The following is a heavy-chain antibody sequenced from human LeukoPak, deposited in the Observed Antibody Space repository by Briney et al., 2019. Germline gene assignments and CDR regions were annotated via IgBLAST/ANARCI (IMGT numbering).Heavy chain of an antibody. CDR1: GGSISSGGYY. V-gene: IGHV4-39*01. CDR3: ASYMVRGVILH. CDR2: IYHSGST. Sequence: SETLSLTCTVSGGSISSGGYYWSWIRQPPGKGLGWIGSIYHSGSTYHNPSLKSRVTISVDTSKNQFSLKLNSVTAADTAVYYCASYMVRGVILHWGQGTLVTVSS. J-gene: IGHJ4*02. D-gene: IGHD3-10*01.